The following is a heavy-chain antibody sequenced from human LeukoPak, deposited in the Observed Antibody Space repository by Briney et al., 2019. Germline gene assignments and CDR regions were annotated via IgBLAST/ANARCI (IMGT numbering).Heavy chain of an antibody. CDR3: ARDSIWGSGTYGFDY. D-gene: IGHD1-26*01. Sequence: ASVKVSCKASGYTFTSYLIHWVRQAPGQRLEWMGWINVGNDNTKYSQNFQGRVTITRDTSASTAYMELSSLRSEDTAVYYCARDSIWGSGTYGFDYWGQGALVTVSS. CDR1: GYTFTSYL. J-gene: IGHJ4*02. V-gene: IGHV1-3*01. CDR2: INVGNDNT.